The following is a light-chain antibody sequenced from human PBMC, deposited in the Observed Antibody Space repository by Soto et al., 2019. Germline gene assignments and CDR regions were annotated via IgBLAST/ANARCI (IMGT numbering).Light chain of an antibody. J-gene: IGLJ1*01. CDR2: SNN. Sequence: QSALTQPTSASGTPGQRVTISCSGSSSDFGSSTVNWYQQLPGTAPRLLIYSNNQRPSGVPDRFSGSKSGTSASLAISGLQSEDEGDYYCASWDDSPNGLYVFGTGTKVTVL. CDR1: SSDFGSST. CDR3: ASWDDSPNGLYV. V-gene: IGLV1-44*01.